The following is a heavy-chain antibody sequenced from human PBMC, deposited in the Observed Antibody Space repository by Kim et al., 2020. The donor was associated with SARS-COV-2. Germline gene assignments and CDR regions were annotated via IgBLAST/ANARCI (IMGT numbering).Heavy chain of an antibody. J-gene: IGHJ6*02. D-gene: IGHD3-3*01. CDR3: ASGGYDFWSGYPYYYGMDV. CDR2: ISYDGSNK. CDR1: GFTFSSYG. Sequence: GGSLRLSCAASGFTFSSYGMHWVRQAPGKGLEWVAVISYDGSNKYYADSVKGRFTISRDNSKNTLYLQMNSLRAEDTAVYYCASGGYDFWSGYPYYYGMDVWGQGTTVTVSS. V-gene: IGHV3-30*03.